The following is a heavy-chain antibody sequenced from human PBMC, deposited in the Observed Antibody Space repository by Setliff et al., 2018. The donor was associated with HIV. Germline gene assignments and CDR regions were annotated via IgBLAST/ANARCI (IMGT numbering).Heavy chain of an antibody. CDR3: ARDSYGSGSYPKGGADY. V-gene: IGHV3-33*01. D-gene: IGHD3-10*01. CDR1: GFTFSSFG. CDR2: IWYDGTNK. J-gene: IGHJ4*02. Sequence: LRLSCAASGFTFSSFGMHWARQAPGKGLEWVAVIWYDGTNKYYVDPVKGRFTISRDNSKKILYLQMNSLRDEDTAVYYCARDSYGSGSYPKGGADYWGQGTLVTVSS.